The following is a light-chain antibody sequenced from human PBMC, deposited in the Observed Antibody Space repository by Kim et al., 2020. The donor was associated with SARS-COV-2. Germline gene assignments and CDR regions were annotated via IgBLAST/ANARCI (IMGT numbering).Light chain of an antibody. CDR1: KLGDKY. V-gene: IGLV3-1*01. Sequence: VCLYPGQPASITCSVSKLGDKYAGWYQQKPGQPPSLVIYQDSKRPSGIPGRFSGANSGNTATLSISGTQAIDEADYYSQAWDSSTVFGGGTQLTV. J-gene: IGLJ2*01. CDR2: QDS. CDR3: QAWDSSTV.